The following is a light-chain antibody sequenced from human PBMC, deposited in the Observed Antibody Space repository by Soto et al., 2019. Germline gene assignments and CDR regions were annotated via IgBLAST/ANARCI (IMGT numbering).Light chain of an antibody. Sequence: IQMTQSPSTLSASVGDRVTITCRASQNIYSGLAWYQQKTGKAPKLLIYKASTLESGVPSRFSGSGSGTEFTLTISSLQPDDFATYYCHQYNTYRTFGQGTKVEI. CDR1: QNIYSG. J-gene: IGKJ1*01. CDR3: HQYNTYRT. V-gene: IGKV1-5*03. CDR2: KAS.